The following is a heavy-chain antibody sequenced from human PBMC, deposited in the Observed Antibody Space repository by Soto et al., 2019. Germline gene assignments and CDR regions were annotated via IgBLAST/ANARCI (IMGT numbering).Heavy chain of an antibody. J-gene: IGHJ4*02. V-gene: IGHV4-59*01. CDR2: IYYSGST. CDR3: ARDRPYYGSGSLHFDY. Sequence: QVQLQESGPGLVKPSETLSLTCTVSGGSISSYYWSWIRQPPGKGLEWIGYIYYSGSTNYNPSLKSRVTISVDTSKIQFSLKLSSVTAADTAVYYCARDRPYYGSGSLHFDYWGQGTLVTVSS. CDR1: GGSISSYY. D-gene: IGHD3-10*01.